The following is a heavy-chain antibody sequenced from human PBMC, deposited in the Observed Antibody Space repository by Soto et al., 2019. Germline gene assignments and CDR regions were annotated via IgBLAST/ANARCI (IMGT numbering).Heavy chain of an antibody. V-gene: IGHV3-33*01. CDR2: IWYDGSNK. D-gene: IGHD3-3*01. CDR3: ARGGNYDFWSGPGEEYYFHY. J-gene: IGHJ4*02. CDR1: GFTFSSYG. Sequence: PGGSLRLSCAASGFTFSSYGMHWVRQAPGKGLEWVAVIWYDGSNKYYADSVKGRFTISRDNSKNTLYLQMNSLRAEDTAVYYCARGGNYDFWSGPGEEYYFHYWGQGTLVTVSS.